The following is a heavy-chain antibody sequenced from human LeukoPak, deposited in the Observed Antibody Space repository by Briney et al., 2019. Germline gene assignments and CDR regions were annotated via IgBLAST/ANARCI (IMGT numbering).Heavy chain of an antibody. V-gene: IGHV3-30*04. D-gene: IGHD3-16*02. CDR3: ARVGSYRYTGFDY. J-gene: IGHJ4*02. CDR1: GFTFSSYA. CDR2: ISYDGSNK. Sequence: PGGSLRLSCAASGFTFSSYAMHWVRQAPGKGLEWVAVISYDGSNKYYADSVKGRFTISRDNSKNTLYLQMNSLRAEDTAVYYCARVGSYRYTGFDYWGQGTLVTVSS.